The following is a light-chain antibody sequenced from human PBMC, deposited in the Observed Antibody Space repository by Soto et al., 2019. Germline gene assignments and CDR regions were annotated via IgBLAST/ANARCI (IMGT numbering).Light chain of an antibody. CDR1: QSINSW. J-gene: IGKJ1*01. CDR2: KAS. CDR3: QLYKSYPWT. Sequence: DIQMTQSPSTLSASVGDRVTITCRASQSINSWLAWLQQKPGKAPKLLMYKASSLESGVPSRFSGSGSGTEFTLTISSLQPDDFGTYICQLYKSYPWTFGQGTKVEIK. V-gene: IGKV1-5*03.